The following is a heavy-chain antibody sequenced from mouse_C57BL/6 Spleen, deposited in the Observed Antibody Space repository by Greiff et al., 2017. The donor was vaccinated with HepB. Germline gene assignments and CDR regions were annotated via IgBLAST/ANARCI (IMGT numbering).Heavy chain of an antibody. CDR1: GYAFSSSW. Sequence: LVESGPELVKPGASVKISCKASGYAFSSSWMNWVKQRPGKGLEWIGRIYPGDGDTNYNGKFKGKATLTADKSSSTAYMQLSSLTSEDSAVYFCARDDYDHRFDYWGQGTTLTVSS. V-gene: IGHV1-82*01. CDR3: ARDDYDHRFDY. D-gene: IGHD2-4*01. CDR2: IYPGDGDT. J-gene: IGHJ2*01.